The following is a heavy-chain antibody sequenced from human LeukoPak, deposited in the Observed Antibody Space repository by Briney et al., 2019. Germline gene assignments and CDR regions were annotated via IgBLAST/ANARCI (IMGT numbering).Heavy chain of an antibody. CDR3: ATEEIEVGYSYGYLPDWYFDL. CDR1: GGSISSYF. CDR2: ILYSGNT. J-gene: IGHJ2*01. Sequence: SETLSLTCSVSGGSISSYFCTWIRQPPRKGLDWIGYILYSGNTNYNASLKRRVTISVGACKNQFSLEVRSVTAADRAVYYCATEEIEVGYSYGYLPDWYFDLWGRGTLVTVSS. V-gene: IGHV4-59*01. D-gene: IGHD5-18*01.